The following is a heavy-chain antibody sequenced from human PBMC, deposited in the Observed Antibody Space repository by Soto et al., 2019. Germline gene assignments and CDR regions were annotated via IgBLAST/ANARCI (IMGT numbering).Heavy chain of an antibody. D-gene: IGHD2-21*02. CDR2: ISGSGIST. CDR1: RFTFSSYA. J-gene: IGHJ4*02. Sequence: EVQLLESGGGLGQSGGSLRLSCVASRFTFSSYAMSWVRQAPGKGLEGVSGISGSGISTYYADSVKGRFTISRDNSNNTLSLQISSLRAEDTAVYYCAKDQHVVVTDDFDFWGQGTLVAVSS. CDR3: AKDQHVVVTDDFDF. V-gene: IGHV3-23*01.